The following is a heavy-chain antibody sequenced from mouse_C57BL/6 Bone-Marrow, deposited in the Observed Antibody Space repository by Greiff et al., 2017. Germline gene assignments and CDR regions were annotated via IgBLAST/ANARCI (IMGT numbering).Heavy chain of an antibody. D-gene: IGHD1-1*01. CDR1: GFTFSNYW. CDR3: TRYYYGSSSFAY. Sequence: EVKLLESGGGLVQPGGSMKLSCVASGFTFSNYWMNWVRQSPEQGLEWVAQIRLKSDNYATHYAESVKGRFTISRDDSKSSVYLQMNNLRAEDTGIYYCTRYYYGSSSFAYWGQGTLVTVSA. J-gene: IGHJ3*01. CDR2: IRLKSDNYAT. V-gene: IGHV6-3*01.